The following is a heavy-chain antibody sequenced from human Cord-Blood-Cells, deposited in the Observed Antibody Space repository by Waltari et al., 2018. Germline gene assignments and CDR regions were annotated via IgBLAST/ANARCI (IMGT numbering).Heavy chain of an antibody. D-gene: IGHD6-13*01. CDR3: ARGYSSSWQTYWYFDL. J-gene: IGHJ2*01. V-gene: IGHV1-69*09. CDR2: IIPILGIA. Sequence: QVQLVQSGAEVKKPGSSVKVPCKASGGTFSSYAISWVRQGPGQGLEWMGMIIPILGIANYAQKFQGRVTITADKSTSTAYMELSSLRSEDTAVYYCARGYSSSWQTYWYFDLWGRGTLVTVSS. CDR1: GGTFSSYA.